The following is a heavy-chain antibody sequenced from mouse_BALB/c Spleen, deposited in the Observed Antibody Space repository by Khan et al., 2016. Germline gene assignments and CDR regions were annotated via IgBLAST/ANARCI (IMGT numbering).Heavy chain of an antibody. CDR1: GFTFSVFG. CDR2: ISGGSSTI. Sequence: EVELVESGGGLVQPGGSRKLSCAASGFTFSVFGIHWVRQAPEKGLEWVAYISGGSSTIYYADTVKGRFTISRDNPKNTLCLQLTSLRSDDTAVYYCARLTPYAMGSWCQGTSVTVSS. J-gene: IGHJ4*01. V-gene: IGHV5-17*02. CDR3: ARLTPYAMGS. D-gene: IGHD4-1*01.